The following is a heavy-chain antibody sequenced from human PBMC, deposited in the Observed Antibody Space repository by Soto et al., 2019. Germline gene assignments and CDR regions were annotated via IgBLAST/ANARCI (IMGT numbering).Heavy chain of an antibody. V-gene: IGHV3-21*01. CDR1: GFTFSSYS. D-gene: IGHD6-6*01. CDR3: ARGQLNYYYYGMDV. J-gene: IGHJ6*02. CDR2: ISSSSSYI. Sequence: GAMRLSCAASGFTFSSYSMNWVRQAPGKGLEWVSSISSSSSYIYYADSVKGRFTISRDNAKNSLYLQMNSLRAEDTAVYYCARGQLNYYYYGMDVWGQGTTVTVS.